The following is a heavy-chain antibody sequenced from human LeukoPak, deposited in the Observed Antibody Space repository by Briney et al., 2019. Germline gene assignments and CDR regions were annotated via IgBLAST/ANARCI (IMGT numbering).Heavy chain of an antibody. Sequence: SETLSLTCTVSGGSISSYYWSWIRQPPRKGPLWIWDIYYSGTTNYNHSLKSRVTISVDTSTTQFSLKLSSVTAADTAVYYCARDPGYYDSSGYFNYWYFDLWGRGTLVTVSS. V-gene: IGHV4-59*01. CDR2: IYYSGTT. CDR3: ARDPGYYDSSGYFNYWYFDL. D-gene: IGHD3-22*01. J-gene: IGHJ2*01. CDR1: GGSISSYY.